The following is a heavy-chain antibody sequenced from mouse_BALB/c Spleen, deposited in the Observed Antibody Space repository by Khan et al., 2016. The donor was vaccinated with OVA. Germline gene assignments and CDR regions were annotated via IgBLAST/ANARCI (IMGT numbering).Heavy chain of an antibody. D-gene: IGHD1-1*01. J-gene: IGHJ2*01. CDR1: GYSITSGYA. CDR3: ARGIYYGYYFDS. Sequence: EVELVESGPGLVKPSQSLSLTCTVTGYSITSGYAWNWIRQFPGNKLEWMGYISYSGVTSYTPSLKSRISIHRDPSKNQFFLQLNSVTTEDTATFYCARGIYYGYYFDSWGQGTTLTVSS. V-gene: IGHV3-2*02. CDR2: ISYSGVT.